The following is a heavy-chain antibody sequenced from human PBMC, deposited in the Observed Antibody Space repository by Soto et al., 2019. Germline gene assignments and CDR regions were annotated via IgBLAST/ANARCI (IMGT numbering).Heavy chain of an antibody. J-gene: IGHJ6*02. D-gene: IGHD3-3*01. CDR1: GYTFTGYY. CDR3: ARDIILKGNSGVYYYYGMDV. V-gene: IGHV1-2*04. CDR2: INPNSGGT. Sequence: ASVKVSCKASGYTFTGYYMHWVRQAPGQGLEWIGWINPNSGGTNYAQKFQGWVAMTRDTSISTAYMELSRLRSDDTAVYYCARDIILKGNSGVYYYYGMDVWGQGTTVTVSS.